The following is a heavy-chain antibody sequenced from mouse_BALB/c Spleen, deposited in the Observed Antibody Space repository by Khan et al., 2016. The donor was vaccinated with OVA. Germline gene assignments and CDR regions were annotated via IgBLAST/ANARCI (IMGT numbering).Heavy chain of an antibody. J-gene: IGHJ2*01. Sequence: EVQLQESGAELGRPGSSVKLSCKTSGSTFTSYGIKWVKQRPGQGLEWIGYIYPGNGYTEYNERFQGKAILTSDTSSSTASMQLRSLTSEDSAMYFCTTAYYRYYFDYWGQGTILTVSS. CDR3: TTAYYRYYFDY. CDR1: GSTFTSYG. V-gene: IGHV1S134*01. D-gene: IGHD2-14*01. CDR2: IYPGNGYT.